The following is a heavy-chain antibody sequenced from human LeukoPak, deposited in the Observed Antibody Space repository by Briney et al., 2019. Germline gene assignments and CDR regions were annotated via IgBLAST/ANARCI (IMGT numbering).Heavy chain of an antibody. D-gene: IGHD6-19*01. J-gene: IGHJ4*02. Sequence: GRSLTLSCAASGFTFSSYEMNWVRHAPGKGLEWVSYISGSGNTIYYADSVKGRFTISRDNAKNSVYLQMNSLRAEDTAVYYCAREGSSGWQLDSWGQGTLVTVSS. CDR3: AREGSSGWQLDS. V-gene: IGHV3-48*03. CDR2: ISGSGNTI. CDR1: GFTFSSYE.